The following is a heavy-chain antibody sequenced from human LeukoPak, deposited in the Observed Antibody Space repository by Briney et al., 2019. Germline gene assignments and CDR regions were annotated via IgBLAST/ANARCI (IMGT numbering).Heavy chain of an antibody. CDR1: GFTFSSYG. V-gene: IGHV3-30*18. CDR3: AKGTRRGRVY. D-gene: IGHD6-25*01. CDR2: ISYDGSNK. Sequence: GGSLRLSCAASGFTFSSYGMHWVRQAPGKGLEWVAVISYDGSNKYYADSVKGRFTISRDDSKNTLYLQMNSLRAEDTAVYYCAKGTRRGRVYWGQGTLVTVSS. J-gene: IGHJ4*02.